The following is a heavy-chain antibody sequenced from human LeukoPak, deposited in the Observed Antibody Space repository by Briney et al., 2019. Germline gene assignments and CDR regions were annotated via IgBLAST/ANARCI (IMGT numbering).Heavy chain of an antibody. Sequence: SETLSLTCTVSGGSLRSYYWSWIRQFPGKGLDWIGNIYYTGGTNYNPSLKSRVTISIDTSKNQFSLKLSSVTAADTAVYYCARRGYSTGWYYFDYWGQGTLVTVSS. CDR2: IYYTGGT. CDR3: ARRGYSTGWYYFDY. V-gene: IGHV4-59*08. CDR1: GGSLRSYY. J-gene: IGHJ4*02. D-gene: IGHD6-19*01.